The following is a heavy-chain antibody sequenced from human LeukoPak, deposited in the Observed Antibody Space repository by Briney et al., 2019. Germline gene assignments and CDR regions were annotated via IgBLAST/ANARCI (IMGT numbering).Heavy chain of an antibody. J-gene: IGHJ6*03. CDR2: IYSGGST. V-gene: IGHV3-53*01. CDR1: GFTVSSNY. CDR3: AKDLGESSYYYYYMDV. Sequence: GGSLRLSCAASGFTVSSNYMSWVRQAPGKGLEWVSVIYSGGSTYYADSVKGRFTISRDNSKNTLYLQMNSLRAEDTAVYYCAKDLGESSYYYYYMDVWGKGTTVTVSS.